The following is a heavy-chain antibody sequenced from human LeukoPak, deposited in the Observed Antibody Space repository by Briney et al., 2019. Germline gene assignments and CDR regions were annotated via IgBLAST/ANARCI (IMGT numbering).Heavy chain of an antibody. CDR3: TGLHFAAAEEFDP. CDR1: GGSINGHY. V-gene: IGHV4-59*08. Sequence: SSETLSLTCTVSGGSINGHYWSWIRQSPGKGLEWIGYIYYNGNTNYNPSLKSRITISVDTSKNQFSLNLSSVTAADTAVYYCTGLHFAAAEEFDPRGHGTLVTVSS. J-gene: IGHJ5*02. D-gene: IGHD6-13*01. CDR2: IYYNGNT.